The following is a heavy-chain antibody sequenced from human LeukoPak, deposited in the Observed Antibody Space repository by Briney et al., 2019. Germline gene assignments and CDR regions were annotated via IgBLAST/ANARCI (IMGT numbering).Heavy chain of an antibody. J-gene: IGHJ5*02. D-gene: IGHD3-10*01. CDR1: GYTFGRYD. CDR3: ARVVRGLGWFDP. V-gene: IGHV1-8*01. Sequence: APVKVFCKASGYTFGRYDINWVRQATGQGLEWMGWMNPNTGNTFYAQKFQGRVTMTRNTSISTAYMELSSLRSDDTAVYYCARVVRGLGWFDPWGQGTLVTVSS. CDR2: MNPNTGNT.